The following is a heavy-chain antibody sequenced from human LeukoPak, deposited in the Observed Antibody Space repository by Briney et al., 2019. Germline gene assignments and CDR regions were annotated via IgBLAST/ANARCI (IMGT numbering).Heavy chain of an antibody. CDR3: ADYRKPQGLDY. Sequence: GGSLRLSCAVSGFSFGTYAASWVCQAPGKGLEWVSAISADGDDTYYADSVKGRFTISRDNSKNTLYLQMDSLRAEDTAVYYCADYRKPQGLDYWGQGALVTVSS. CDR1: GFSFGTYA. V-gene: IGHV3-23*01. J-gene: IGHJ4*02. CDR2: ISADGDDT. D-gene: IGHD1-14*01.